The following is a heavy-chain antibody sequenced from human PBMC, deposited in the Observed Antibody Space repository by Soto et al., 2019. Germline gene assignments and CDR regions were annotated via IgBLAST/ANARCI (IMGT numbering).Heavy chain of an antibody. V-gene: IGHV3-74*01. CDR3: AREFGDSYYYYGMDV. J-gene: IGHJ6*02. CDR1: GFTXSSYW. D-gene: IGHD3-10*01. CDR2: INSDGSST. Sequence: GGSLRLSCAASGFTXSSYWMHWVRQAPGKGLVWVSRINSDGSSTSYADSVKGRFTISRENAKNSLYLQMNSLRAEDTAVYYCAREFGDSYYYYGMDVWGQGTTVTVSS.